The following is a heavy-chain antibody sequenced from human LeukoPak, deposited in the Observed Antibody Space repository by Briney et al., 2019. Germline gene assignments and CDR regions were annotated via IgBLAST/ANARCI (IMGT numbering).Heavy chain of an antibody. Sequence: GGSLRLSCAASGFTFSDYYMSWIRQAPGKGLEWVSYISSSGSTIYYADSVKGRFTISRDNAKNSLYLQMNSLRAKDTAVYYCARAATVTKEVGFQHWGQGTLVTVSS. D-gene: IGHD4-17*01. CDR1: GFTFSDYY. J-gene: IGHJ1*01. CDR2: ISSSGSTI. V-gene: IGHV3-11*01. CDR3: ARAATVTKEVGFQH.